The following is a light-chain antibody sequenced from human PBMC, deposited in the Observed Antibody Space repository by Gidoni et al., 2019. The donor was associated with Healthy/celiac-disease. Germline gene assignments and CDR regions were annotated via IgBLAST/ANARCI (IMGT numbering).Light chain of an antibody. V-gene: IGLV2-14*01. Sequence: QSALTQPASVSGSPVQSITISCTGTSSDVGGYNYVSWYQQHPGKAPKLMIYEVINRPSGVSNRFSGSKSGNTASLTISGLQAEEEADYYCSSYTSSSTPVVFGGGTKLTVL. CDR3: SSYTSSSTPVV. CDR2: EVI. CDR1: SSDVGGYNY. J-gene: IGLJ2*01.